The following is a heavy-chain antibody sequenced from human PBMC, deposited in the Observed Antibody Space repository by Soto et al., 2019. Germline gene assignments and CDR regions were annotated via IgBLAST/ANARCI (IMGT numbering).Heavy chain of an antibody. J-gene: IGHJ6*02. CDR3: ASRNYPDYYGSGSGYYYYGMDV. V-gene: IGHV5-10-1*01. D-gene: IGHD3-10*01. CDR2: IDPSDSYT. CDR1: GYSFTSYW. Sequence: PGEFLKISCKGSGYSFTSYWISWVRQMPGKGLEWMGRIDPSDSYTNYSPSFQGHVTISADKSISTAYLQWSSLKASDTAMYYCASRNYPDYYGSGSGYYYYGMDVWGQGTTVTVSS.